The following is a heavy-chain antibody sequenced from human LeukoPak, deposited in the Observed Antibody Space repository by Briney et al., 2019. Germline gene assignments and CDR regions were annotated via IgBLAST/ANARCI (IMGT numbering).Heavy chain of an antibody. CDR1: GYTFSGYY. CDR3: ARDGNWNHHWFDP. Sequence: GASVKVSCKASGYTFSGYYMHWVRQAPGQGLEWLGWLNPKSGGTNYAQEFQGRVTMTRDTSINTAYMELSRLRSDDTAVYYCARDGNWNHHWFDPWGQGTLVIVSS. J-gene: IGHJ5*02. V-gene: IGHV1-2*02. CDR2: LNPKSGGT. D-gene: IGHD1-14*01.